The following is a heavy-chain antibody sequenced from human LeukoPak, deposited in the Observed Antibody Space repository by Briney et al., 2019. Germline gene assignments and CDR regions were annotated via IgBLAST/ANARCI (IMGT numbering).Heavy chain of an antibody. D-gene: IGHD5-24*01. V-gene: IGHV4-59*08. CDR3: ARHGVATMTRVDV. CDR1: GGSITSYY. CDR2: IYSSGST. Sequence: SETLSLTCTVSGGSITSYYWSWIRQPPGKGLEWIGYIYSSGSTKYNPSLRSRVTVLVDTSKNQFSLNLTSVTAADTAVYYCARHGVATMTRVDVWGKGTTVTVSS. J-gene: IGHJ6*03.